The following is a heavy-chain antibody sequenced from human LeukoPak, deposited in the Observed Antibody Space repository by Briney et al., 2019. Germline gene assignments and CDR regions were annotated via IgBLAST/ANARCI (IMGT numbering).Heavy chain of an antibody. CDR2: IYYGGST. CDR1: GGSISSSSYY. CDR3: ARVGSSWPHYYFDY. D-gene: IGHD6-13*01. V-gene: IGHV4-39*07. J-gene: IGHJ4*02. Sequence: SETLSLTCTVSGGSISSSSYYWAWIRQPPGKGLEWIGNIYYGGSTYYNPSLKSRVTISVDTSKNQFSLKLSSVTAADTALYNCARVGSSWPHYYFDYWGQGTLVTVSS.